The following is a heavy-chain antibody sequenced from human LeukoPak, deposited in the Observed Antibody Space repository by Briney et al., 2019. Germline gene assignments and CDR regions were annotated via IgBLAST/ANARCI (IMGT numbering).Heavy chain of an antibody. CDR1: GYTFTSYG. V-gene: IGHV1-18*01. Sequence: GAPVKVSCKASGYTFTSYGISWVRQAPGQGLEWMGWISAYNGNTNYAPKLQGRVTMTTDTSTSTAYMEMRSLRSDDTAVYYCARQDYYDSSGYYYPTFDYWGQGTLVTVSS. CDR2: ISAYNGNT. D-gene: IGHD3-22*01. CDR3: ARQDYYDSSGYYYPTFDY. J-gene: IGHJ4*02.